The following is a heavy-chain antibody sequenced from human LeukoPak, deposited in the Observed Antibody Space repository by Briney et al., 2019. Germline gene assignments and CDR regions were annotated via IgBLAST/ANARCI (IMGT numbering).Heavy chain of an antibody. V-gene: IGHV3-74*01. D-gene: IGHD2-15*01. CDR1: GFTFSSYW. CDR3: AKTDSLGWFDP. J-gene: IGHJ5*02. CDR2: TNIDGSST. Sequence: GGSLRLSCAASGFTFSSYWMHWVRQTPGKGLVWVSRTNIDGSSTSYADSVKGRFTISRDNAKNTLYLQMNSLRAEDTAVYYCAKTDSLGWFDPWGQGTLVTVSS.